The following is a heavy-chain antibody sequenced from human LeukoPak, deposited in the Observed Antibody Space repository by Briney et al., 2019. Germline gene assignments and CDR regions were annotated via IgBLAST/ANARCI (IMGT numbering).Heavy chain of an antibody. J-gene: IGHJ4*02. CDR1: GFTFSNYG. CDR3: AKEPLAAAGPPYFDY. V-gene: IGHV3-30*18. Sequence: PGGSLRLSCAASGFTFSNYGMHWVRQAPGKGLEWVAVISYDGSNKYYADSVKGRFTISRDNSKNTLYLQMNSLRAEDTAAYYCAKEPLAAAGPPYFDYWGQGTLVTVSS. D-gene: IGHD6-13*01. CDR2: ISYDGSNK.